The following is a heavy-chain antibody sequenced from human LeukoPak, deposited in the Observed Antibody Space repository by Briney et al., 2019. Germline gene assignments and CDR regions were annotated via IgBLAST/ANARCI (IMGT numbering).Heavy chain of an antibody. Sequence: GASVKVSCKASGYTFTSYGISWVRQAPGQGLEWMGWISAYNGNTNYAQKLQGRVTMTTDTSTSTAYMELRSLRSDDTAVYYCARTYDSSGYYPMDYWGQGTLVTVSS. D-gene: IGHD3-22*01. CDR2: ISAYNGNT. CDR3: ARTYDSSGYYPMDY. V-gene: IGHV1-18*01. J-gene: IGHJ4*02. CDR1: GYTFTSYG.